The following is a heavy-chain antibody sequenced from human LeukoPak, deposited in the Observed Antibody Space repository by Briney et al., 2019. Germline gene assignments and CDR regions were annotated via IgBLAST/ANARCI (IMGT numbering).Heavy chain of an antibody. CDR2: MYLSGTT. CDR1: GFTFSTYSM. Sequence: GSLRLSCAASGFTFSTYSMKWVRQAPGKGLEWIGEMYLSGTTHSNPSVKSRVTISIDKSKNQFFLNLSSVTAADTAVYYCAGLVGRYSSGLYYYYFDYWGQGTLVTVSS. J-gene: IGHJ4*02. V-gene: IGHV4-4*02. D-gene: IGHD3-22*01. CDR3: AGLVGRYSSGLYYYYFDY.